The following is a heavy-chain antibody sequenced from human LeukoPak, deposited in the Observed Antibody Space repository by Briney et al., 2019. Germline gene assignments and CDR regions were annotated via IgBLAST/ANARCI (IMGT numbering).Heavy chain of an antibody. CDR3: ARGPYCSSTSCYTAYYYYGMDV. CDR1: GFTFSDYY. CDR2: ISGSGSTI. J-gene: IGHJ6*02. Sequence: NPGGSLRLSCAASGFTFSDYYMSWIRQAPGKGLEWVSYISGSGSTIYYADSVKGRFTISRDNAKNSLYLQMNSLRAEDTAVYYCARGPYCSSTSCYTAYYYYGMDVWGQGTTVTVSS. V-gene: IGHV3-11*01. D-gene: IGHD2-2*02.